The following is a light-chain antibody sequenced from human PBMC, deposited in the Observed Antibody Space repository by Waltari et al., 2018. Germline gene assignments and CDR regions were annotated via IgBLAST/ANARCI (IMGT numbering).Light chain of an antibody. CDR2: GAS. V-gene: IGKV3-20*01. CDR3: QQYGSSWT. J-gene: IGKJ1*01. Sequence: EIVLTQSPGTLSLSPGEGATLSCRAGQNVFGNHLAWFQQKPGQAPRPLIYGASSRARGIPNRLSGRGCGTDFTLTISRLEPDDCAVYYCQQYGSSWTFGPGTKVEIK. CDR1: QNVFGNH.